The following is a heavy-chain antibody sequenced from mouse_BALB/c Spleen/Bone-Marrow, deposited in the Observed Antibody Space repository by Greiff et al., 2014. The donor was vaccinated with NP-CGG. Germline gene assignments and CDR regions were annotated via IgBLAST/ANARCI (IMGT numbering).Heavy chain of an antibody. CDR2: IYPGTGST. V-gene: IGHV1S22*01. CDR3: ARWLLLDY. Sequence: LKESGSELVRPGASVKLSCKASGYTFTSYWMHWVKQRPGQGLEWIGNIYPGTGSTNYDEKFKSKATPTVDTSSRTAYMQLSSLTSEDSAVYYCARWLLLDYWGQGTTLTVSS. J-gene: IGHJ2*01. D-gene: IGHD2-3*01. CDR1: GYTFTSYW.